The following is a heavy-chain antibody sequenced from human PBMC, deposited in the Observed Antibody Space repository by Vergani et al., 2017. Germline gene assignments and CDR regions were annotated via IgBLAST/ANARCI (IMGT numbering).Heavy chain of an antibody. D-gene: IGHD2-2*01. J-gene: IGHJ4*02. CDR2: INPNSGGT. Sequence: QVQLVQSGAEVKKPGASVKVSCKASGYTFTGYYMHWVRQAPGQGLEWMGWINPNSGGTNYAQKFQGRVTMTRDTSISTAYMELSRLRADDTGVYYCARDILNIVVVPAANILGLDYWGQGTLVTVSS. CDR3: ARDILNIVVVPAANILGLDY. V-gene: IGHV1-2*02. CDR1: GYTFTGYY.